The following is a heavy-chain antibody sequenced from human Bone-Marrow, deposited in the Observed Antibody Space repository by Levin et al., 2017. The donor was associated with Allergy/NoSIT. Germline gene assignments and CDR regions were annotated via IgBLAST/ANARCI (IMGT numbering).Heavy chain of an antibody. J-gene: IGHJ4*02. CDR1: GFSVSGFS. Sequence: GGSLRLSCAVSGFSVSGFSMNWVRQAPGKGPEWVSVVYSATTGSSTYYADSVKGRATISRDNSKNTLSLQMNSLRGEDTAIYYCVRGPGGKGFDYWGQGTLVTVSS. CDR2: VYSATTGSST. D-gene: IGHD4-23*01. V-gene: IGHV3-66*01. CDR3: VRGPGGKGFDY.